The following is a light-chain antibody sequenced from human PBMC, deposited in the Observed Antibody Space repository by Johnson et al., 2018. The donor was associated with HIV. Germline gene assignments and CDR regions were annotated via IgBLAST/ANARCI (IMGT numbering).Light chain of an antibody. V-gene: IGLV1-51*01. CDR2: DNN. CDR3: GTWDSSLSAYV. Sequence: QLVLTQPPSVSAAPGQRVTISCSGSTSNFENYYVSWYQQLPGTAPKLLIYDNNKRPSGIPDRFSASKSGTSATLGITGLQTGDEADYYCGTWDSSLSAYVFGTGTKVTVL. J-gene: IGLJ1*01. CDR1: TSNFENYY.